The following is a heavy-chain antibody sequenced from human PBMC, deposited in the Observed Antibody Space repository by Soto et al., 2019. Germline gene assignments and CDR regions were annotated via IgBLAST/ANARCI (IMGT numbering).Heavy chain of an antibody. J-gene: IGHJ5*02. V-gene: IGHV4-39*07. CDR1: GGSITSSSYY. CDR2: IYHSGST. Sequence: SETLSLTCTVSGGSITSSSYYWSWIRQPPGKGLEWIGTIYHSGSTNYNPSLKSRVTISVDKSKNQFSLKLNFVTAADTAVYYCARSVDPWGQGTLVTVS. CDR3: ARSVDP.